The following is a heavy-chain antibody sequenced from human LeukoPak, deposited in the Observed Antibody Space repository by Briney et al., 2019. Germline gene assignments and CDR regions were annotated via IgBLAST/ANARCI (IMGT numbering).Heavy chain of an antibody. CDR2: MSHSGTS. V-gene: IGHV4-39*01. CDR3: LRSHGAY. J-gene: IGHJ4*02. CDR1: GGSVSSSSYY. Sequence: SETLSLTCTVSGGSVSSSSYYWGWVRQPPGKGLEWIGLMSHSGTSAYNPSLEGRLTISVDTSKNQFSLRLTSVTAADTAVYYCLRSHGAYWGQETLVTVSS. D-gene: IGHD4-17*01.